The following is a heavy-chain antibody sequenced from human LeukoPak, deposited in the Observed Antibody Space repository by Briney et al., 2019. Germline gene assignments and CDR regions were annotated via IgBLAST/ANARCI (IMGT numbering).Heavy chain of an antibody. CDR2: INPNSGGT. CDR1: GYTFTGYY. Sequence: GASVKVSCKASGYTFTGYYMHWVRQAPGQGLEWMGWINPNSGGTNYAQMFQGRVTMTSDTSINTAFMEPRSLRSDDTAVFYCARDSTGGYPDYWGQGTLVTVSA. V-gene: IGHV1-2*02. D-gene: IGHD7-27*01. J-gene: IGHJ4*02. CDR3: ARDSTGGYPDY.